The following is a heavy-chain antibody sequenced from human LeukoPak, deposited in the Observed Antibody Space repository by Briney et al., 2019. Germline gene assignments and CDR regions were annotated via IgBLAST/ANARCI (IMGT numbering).Heavy chain of an antibody. J-gene: IGHJ4*02. CDR1: GYTFTSYD. CDR2: MNPNSGNT. CDR3: VRVFWSGYYQLGY. D-gene: IGHD3-3*01. V-gene: IGHV1-8*01. Sequence: ASVKVSCKASGYTFTSYDINWVRQATGQGLGWMGWMNPNSGNTGYAQKFQGRVTMTRNTSISTAYMELSSLRSEDTAVYYCVRVFWSGYYQLGYWGQGTLVTVSS.